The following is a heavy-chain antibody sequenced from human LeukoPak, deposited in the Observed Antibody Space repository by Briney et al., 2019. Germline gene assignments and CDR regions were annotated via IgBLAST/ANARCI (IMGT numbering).Heavy chain of an antibody. J-gene: IGHJ4*02. Sequence: GGSLRLSCAASGFTFTTYSMNWVRQAPGKGPEWVSYIDSSSTNIYYADSVKGRVTISRDSAKSSLYLQMNSLRVEDTAIYYCARSKSGTSAFDYWGQGTLVTV. D-gene: IGHD1-26*01. V-gene: IGHV3-48*01. CDR3: ARSKSGTSAFDY. CDR2: IDSSSTNI. CDR1: GFTFTTYS.